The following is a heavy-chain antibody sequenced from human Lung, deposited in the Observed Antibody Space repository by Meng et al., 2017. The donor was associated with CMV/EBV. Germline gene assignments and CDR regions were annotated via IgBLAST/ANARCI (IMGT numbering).Heavy chain of an antibody. V-gene: IGHV3-11*01. D-gene: IGHD2-21*01. CDR1: GFIFSDYY. J-gene: IGHJ6*02. Sequence: SLKISCAASGFIFSDYYMSWIRQAPGKGLEWVSYISTGGSAIFYADSVEGRFTISRDNAKNSLYLQMNSLRAEDTAVYHCARDRGHTSYFYFYGMDVWGQGTXVTVSS. CDR3: ARDRGHTSYFYFYGMDV. CDR2: ISTGGSAI.